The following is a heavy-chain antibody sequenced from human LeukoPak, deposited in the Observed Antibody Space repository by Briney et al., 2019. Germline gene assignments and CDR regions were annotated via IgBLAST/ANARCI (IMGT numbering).Heavy chain of an antibody. CDR1: GFTFSSYA. CDR3: ARAVGSGYYRHFDY. J-gene: IGHJ4*02. Sequence: GGSLRLSCAASGFTFSSYAMNWVRQAPGKGLEWVSFISTSSSYIYYADSVKGRFTISRDNAKNSLYLQMNSLRAEDAALYYCARAVGSGYYRHFDYWGQGTLVTVSS. V-gene: IGHV3-21*01. D-gene: IGHD3-3*01. CDR2: ISTSSSYI.